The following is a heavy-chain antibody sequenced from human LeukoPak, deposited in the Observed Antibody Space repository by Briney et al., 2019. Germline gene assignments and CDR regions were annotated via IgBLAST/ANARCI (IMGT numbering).Heavy chain of an antibody. CDR2: IWYDGSNE. V-gene: IGHV3-33*01. CDR1: GFXFSSYG. CDR3: ARGSNSGYSIDY. D-gene: IGHD3-22*01. J-gene: IGHJ4*02. Sequence: GGSLRLSCAVSGFXFSSYGMHWVRQAPGKGPESVAVIWYDGSNENYADSVKGRFTISRDNSKNTLYLQMNSLRAQDTAVYFCARGSNSGYSIDYWGQGTLATVS.